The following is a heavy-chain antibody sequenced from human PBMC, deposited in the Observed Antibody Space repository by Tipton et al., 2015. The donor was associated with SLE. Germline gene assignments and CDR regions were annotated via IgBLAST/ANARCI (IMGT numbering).Heavy chain of an antibody. J-gene: IGHJ2*01. V-gene: IGHV4-59*01. D-gene: IGHD3-16*01. CDR3: ARDLGAGWGGHWYFDL. CDR2: IYHSGST. Sequence: TLSLTCTVSGGSTNGYYWHWFRQPPGRELEWIGYIYHSGSTNYNPSLKSRVTMSVDTSKNQFSLKLSSVTTADTAVYYCARDLGAGWGGHWYFDLWGRGTLLTVSS. CDR1: GGSTNGYY.